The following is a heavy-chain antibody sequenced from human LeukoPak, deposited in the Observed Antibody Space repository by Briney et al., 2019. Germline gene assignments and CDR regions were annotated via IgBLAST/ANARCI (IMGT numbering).Heavy chain of an antibody. J-gene: IGHJ4*02. D-gene: IGHD1-1*01. CDR1: GGTFSSYA. Sequence: GASVKVSCKASGGTFSSYAISWVRQAPGQGLEWMGRIIPILGIANYAQKFQGRVTITADKSTSTAYMELSSLRSEDTAVYYCARGTGTTSPAWDYWGQGTLVTVSS. CDR2: IIPILGIA. CDR3: ARGTGTTSPAWDY. V-gene: IGHV1-69*04.